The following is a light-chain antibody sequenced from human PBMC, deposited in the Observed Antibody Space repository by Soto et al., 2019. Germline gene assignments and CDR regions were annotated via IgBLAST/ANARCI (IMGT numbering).Light chain of an antibody. J-gene: IGKJ4*01. CDR3: QQLNWYPLT. Sequence: DIQLTQSPSLLSSSVGDRVTITCRASQAVSDYLAWYQPRPGKAPRLLIYAASTWQSGVPSWFSGSGSGTDITLTSSLLQPEYFATYSRQQLNWYPLTFGGGTKVEIK. V-gene: IGKV1-9*01. CDR1: QAVSDY. CDR2: AAS.